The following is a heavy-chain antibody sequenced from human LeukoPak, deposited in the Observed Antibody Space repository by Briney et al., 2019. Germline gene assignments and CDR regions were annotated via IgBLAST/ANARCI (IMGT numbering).Heavy chain of an antibody. CDR2: LSGSGGST. D-gene: IGHD6-19*01. CDR1: GFTFNIYG. J-gene: IGHJ4*02. Sequence: GGSLRLSCAASGFTFNIYGMGWVRQAPGKGLEWVSGLSGSGGSTYYADSVKGRFTISRDNSKDTLYLQMNSLRAEDTAVYYCAIIAVALSLDYWGQGTLVTVSS. V-gene: IGHV3-23*01. CDR3: AIIAVALSLDY.